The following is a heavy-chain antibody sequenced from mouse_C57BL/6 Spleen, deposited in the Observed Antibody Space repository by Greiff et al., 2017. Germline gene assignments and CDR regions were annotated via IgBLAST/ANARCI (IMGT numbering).Heavy chain of an antibody. D-gene: IGHD1-1*01. CDR1: GYTFTSYW. CDR2: FHPNSGST. Sequence: QVQLQQPGAELVKPGASVKLSCKASGYTFTSYWMHWVKQRPGQGLEWIGMFHPNSGSTNYNEKFKSKATLTVDKSSSTAYMQLSSLTSEDSAVYYCAMDYGSRVAYWGQGTLVTVSA. J-gene: IGHJ3*01. CDR3: AMDYGSRVAY. V-gene: IGHV1-64*01.